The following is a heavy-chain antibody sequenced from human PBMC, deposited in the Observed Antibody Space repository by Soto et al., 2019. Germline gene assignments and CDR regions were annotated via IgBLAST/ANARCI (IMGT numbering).Heavy chain of an antibody. CDR3: ARGVRAYCSSTSCYSYFGS. Sequence: QVQLVQSGTEVKKPGASVKVSCRASGYTFTSFTMHWVRQAPGQRLEWMGWINAGNGNTKYSQKFQGRVTITRDTSASTAYMELSSLRSEDTAVYYCARGVRAYCSSTSCYSYFGSWGQGTPVTVSS. V-gene: IGHV1-3*01. CDR1: GYTFTSFT. D-gene: IGHD2-2*01. CDR2: INAGNGNT. J-gene: IGHJ4*02.